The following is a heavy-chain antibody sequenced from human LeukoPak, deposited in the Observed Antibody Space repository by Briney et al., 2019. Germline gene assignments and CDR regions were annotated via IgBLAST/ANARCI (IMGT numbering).Heavy chain of an antibody. D-gene: IGHD4-17*01. Sequence: PGGSLRLSCAASGFTFSSYAMHWVRQATGKGLEWVSAIGTAGDPYYPGSAKGRFTISRENAKNSLYVQMNSLSAGDTAVYYCASGKYGDYPGAFDIWGQGTMVTVSS. CDR3: ASGKYGDYPGAFDI. J-gene: IGHJ3*02. CDR2: IGTAGDP. CDR1: GFTFSSYA. V-gene: IGHV3-13*05.